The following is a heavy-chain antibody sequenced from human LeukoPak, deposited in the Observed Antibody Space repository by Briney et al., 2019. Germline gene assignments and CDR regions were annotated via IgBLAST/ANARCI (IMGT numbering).Heavy chain of an antibody. V-gene: IGHV4-34*01. CDR1: GGSFSGYY. CDR3: ARGAAELRYFDWTDY. Sequence: SETLSLTCAVYGGSFSGYYWSWIRQPPGKGLEWIGEINHSGSTNYNPSLKSRVTISVDTSKNQFSLKLGSVTAADTAVYYCARGAAELRYFDWTDYWGQGTLVTVSS. CDR2: INHSGST. D-gene: IGHD3-9*01. J-gene: IGHJ4*02.